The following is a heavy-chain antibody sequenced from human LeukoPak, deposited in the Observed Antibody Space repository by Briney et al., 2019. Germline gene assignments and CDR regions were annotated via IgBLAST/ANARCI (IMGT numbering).Heavy chain of an antibody. D-gene: IGHD3-22*01. CDR3: ATPDPYYDSSGYGL. V-gene: IGHV4-38-2*01. J-gene: IGHJ4*02. CDR2: INHSGST. CDR1: GYSISSGYY. Sequence: SETLSLTCAVSGYSISSGYYWGWIRQPPGKGLEWIGEINHSGSTNYNPSLKSRVTISVDTSKNQFSLKLSSVTAADTAVYYCATPDPYYDSSGYGLWGQGTLVTDSS.